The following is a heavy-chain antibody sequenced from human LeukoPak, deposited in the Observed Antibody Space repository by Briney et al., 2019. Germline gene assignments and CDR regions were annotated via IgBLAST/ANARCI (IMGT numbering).Heavy chain of an antibody. CDR1: GFTFSTYW. V-gene: IGHV3-74*01. CDR3: ARPETQYSSGLDGFDI. Sequence: GGSLRLSCAASGFTFSTYWMHRVRQAPGKGLVWVSRINSDGSRTTYADSVKGRFTISRDNAKNTLYLQMNSLRTEDTAVYYCARPETQYSSGLDGFDIWGQGTMVTVSS. J-gene: IGHJ3*02. CDR2: INSDGSRT. D-gene: IGHD6-19*01.